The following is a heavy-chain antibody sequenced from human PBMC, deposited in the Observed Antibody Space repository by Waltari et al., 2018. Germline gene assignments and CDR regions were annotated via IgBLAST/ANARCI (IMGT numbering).Heavy chain of an antibody. CDR3: ARLAAYSSSGTYFDY. J-gene: IGHJ4*02. Sequence: QVQLVQSGAEVKKPGASVKVSCKASGYTFTSYAMHWVRQAPGQGLEWMGIIDPSGGSPTYGQKFQGRVTMTRDTSTSTVYMELSSLRSEDTAVYYCARLAAYSSSGTYFDYWGQGTLVTVSS. D-gene: IGHD6-6*01. CDR1: GYTFTSYA. V-gene: IGHV1-46*01. CDR2: IDPSGGSP.